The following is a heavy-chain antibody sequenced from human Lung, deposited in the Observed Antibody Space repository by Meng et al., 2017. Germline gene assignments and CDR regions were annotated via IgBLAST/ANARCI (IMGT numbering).Heavy chain of an antibody. CDR2: IYHSGST. Sequence: EAGPGLVKPSGTLSLTWRVSGGSISSSNWWSWVRQHPGKGLEWIGEIYHSGSTNYNPSLKSRVTISVDKSKNQFSLKLSSVTAADTAVYYCARGSITMVRGVSVFDPWGQGTLVTGSS. CDR3: ARGSITMVRGVSVFDP. J-gene: IGHJ5*02. V-gene: IGHV4-4*02. D-gene: IGHD3-10*01. CDR1: GGSISSSNW.